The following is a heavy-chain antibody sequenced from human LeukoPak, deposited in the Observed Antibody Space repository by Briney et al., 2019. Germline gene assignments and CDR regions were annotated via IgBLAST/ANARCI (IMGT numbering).Heavy chain of an antibody. Sequence: PGGSLRLSCAASGFTFSSYAMSWVRQAPGKGLECVSAISGSGGSTYYADSVKGRFTISRDNSKNTLYLQMNSLRAEDTAVYYCAKLVRGPFLFDYWGQGTLVTVSS. CDR2: ISGSGGST. J-gene: IGHJ4*02. CDR1: GFTFSSYA. V-gene: IGHV3-23*01. CDR3: AKLVRGPFLFDY. D-gene: IGHD1-26*01.